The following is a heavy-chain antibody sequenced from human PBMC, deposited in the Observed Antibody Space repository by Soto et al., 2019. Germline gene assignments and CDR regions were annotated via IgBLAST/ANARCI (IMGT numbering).Heavy chain of an antibody. CDR1: GFSLSTSGVG. V-gene: IGHV2-5*02. CDR2: IYWDDDK. CDR3: AHRRDGSSWNP. Sequence: QITLKESGPTLVKPTQTLTLTCTFSGFSLSTSGVGVGWIRQPPGKALEWLALIYWDDDKRYSPSLKSRLTITQDSAKNQVVLTMTNVDPVDTATYCCAHRRDGSSWNPWGQGTLVTVSS. D-gene: IGHD6-13*01. J-gene: IGHJ5*02.